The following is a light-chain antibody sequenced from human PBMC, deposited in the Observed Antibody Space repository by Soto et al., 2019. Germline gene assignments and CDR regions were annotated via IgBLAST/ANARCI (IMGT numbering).Light chain of an antibody. CDR2: AAS. CDR1: QSISSN. J-gene: IGKJ5*01. Sequence: DNRLSHSVVSLSVSIREGITIXLRASQSISSNLNWYQQKPGKAPKLLIYAASSLQSGVPSRFSGSGSGTEFTLTITSLQPEDFATYYCQQLNSFPITFGQGTRLE. V-gene: IGKV1-9*01. CDR3: QQLNSFPIT.